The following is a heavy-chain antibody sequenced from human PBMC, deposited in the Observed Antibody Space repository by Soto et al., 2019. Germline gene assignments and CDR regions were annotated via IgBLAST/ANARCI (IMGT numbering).Heavy chain of an antibody. CDR3: ARLFYQYYMDF. CDR2: VYFNGST. CDR1: GGSISSSSFF. Sequence: SETLSLTCTVSGGSISSSSFFWGWIRQPPGKGLEWIGTVYFNGSTYYSPSLKSRLTVSVDTSKNHFSLKLTSVTAADTAVYYCARLFYQYYMDFWGKGTPVTVSS. D-gene: IGHD4-4*01. J-gene: IGHJ6*03. V-gene: IGHV4-39*02.